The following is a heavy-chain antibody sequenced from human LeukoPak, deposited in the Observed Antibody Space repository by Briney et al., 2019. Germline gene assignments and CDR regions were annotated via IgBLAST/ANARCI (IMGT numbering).Heavy chain of an antibody. D-gene: IGHD2-2*01. CDR1: GFTFSGSA. CDR2: IRSKANSYAT. V-gene: IGHV3-73*01. CDR3: TTETIVVVPAAIPDYYYYGMDV. Sequence: GGSLKLSCAASGFTFSGSAMHWVRQASGKGLEWVGRIRSKANSYATAYAASVKGRFTISRDDSKNTLYLQMNSLKTEDTAVYYCTTETIVVVPAAIPDYYYYGMDVWGQGTTVTVSS. J-gene: IGHJ6*02.